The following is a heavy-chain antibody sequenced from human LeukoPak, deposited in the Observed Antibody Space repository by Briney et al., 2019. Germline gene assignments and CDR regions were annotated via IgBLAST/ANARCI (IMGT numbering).Heavy chain of an antibody. CDR3: TKAEGMTHWFFDH. Sequence: GGSLRLSCAASGLPFSNFGMSWVRQTPGKGLEWIAVINGDGDMTYYADSVKGRFVVSRDRSTNTLYLQMSSLRADDTAVYFCTKAEGMTHWFFDHWGRGALVTVTS. CDR2: INGDGDMT. CDR1: GLPFSNFG. V-gene: IGHV3-23*01. J-gene: IGHJ2*01.